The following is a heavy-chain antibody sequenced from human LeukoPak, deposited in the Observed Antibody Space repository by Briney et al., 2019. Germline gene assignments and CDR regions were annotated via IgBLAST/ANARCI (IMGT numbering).Heavy chain of an antibody. CDR1: GYTFTGYY. CDR3: ARDAVLHPPDY. CDR2: INPNSGGT. V-gene: IGHV1-2*02. Sequence: ASVKVSCKASGYTFTGYYMHWVRQAPGQGLEWMGWINPNSGGTNHAQKFQGRVTMTRDTSVSTAYMELSRLRSDDTAVYYCARDAVLHPPDYWGQGTLVTVSS. D-gene: IGHD2-8*01. J-gene: IGHJ4*02.